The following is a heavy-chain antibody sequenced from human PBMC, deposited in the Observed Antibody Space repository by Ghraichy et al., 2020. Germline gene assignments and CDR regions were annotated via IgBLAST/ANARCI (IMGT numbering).Heavy chain of an antibody. V-gene: IGHV4-59*01. J-gene: IGHJ4*02. CDR3: ARAGVDYGESYFDY. Sequence: SETLSLTCTVSGGSISSYYWCWIRQPPGKGLEWIGYIYYSGSTNYNPSLKSRVTISVDTSKNQFSLKLNSVTAADTAVYYCARAGVDYGESYFDYLGQGTLVTVSS. D-gene: IGHD4-17*01. CDR1: GGSISSYY. CDR2: IYYSGST.